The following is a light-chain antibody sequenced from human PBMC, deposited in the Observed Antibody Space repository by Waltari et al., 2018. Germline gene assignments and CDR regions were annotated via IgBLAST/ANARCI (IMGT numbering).Light chain of an antibody. J-gene: IGKJ1*01. CDR1: QRVSSY. V-gene: IGKV3-11*01. CDR3: QQRSNWPPT. CDR2: DAS. Sequence: EIVLTQSPATLSLSPGESATLSCRASQRVSSYLAWYQQKPGQAPRLLIYDASNRATGIPARFSGSGSGTDFTLTISSLEPEDFAVYYCQQRSNWPPTFGQGTKVEIK.